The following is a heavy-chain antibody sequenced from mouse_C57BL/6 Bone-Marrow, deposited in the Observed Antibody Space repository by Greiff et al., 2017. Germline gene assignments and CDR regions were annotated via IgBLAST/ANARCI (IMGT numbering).Heavy chain of an antibody. V-gene: IGHV1-22*01. J-gene: IGHJ4*01. CDR3: ASYGNYAYCYAMDY. CDR1: GYTFTDYN. Sequence: EVKLVESGPELVKPGASVKMSCKASGYTFTDYNMHWVKQSHGKSLEWIGYINPNNGGTSSNQKFKGKATLTVNKSSSTAYMELRSLTSEDSAVYYCASYGNYAYCYAMDYWGQGTSVTVSS. D-gene: IGHD2-1*01. CDR2: INPNNGGT.